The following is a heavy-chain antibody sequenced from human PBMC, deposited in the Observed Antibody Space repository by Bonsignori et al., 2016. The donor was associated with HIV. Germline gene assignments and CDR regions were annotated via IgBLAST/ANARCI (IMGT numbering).Heavy chain of an antibody. CDR2: IDPSGGSL. D-gene: IGHD3-10*01. Sequence: WVRQAPGQGLEWMGIIDPSGGSLTYAQKFQGRVTMTRDTSTSTVYMELTSLTSEDTAVYYCARSALVRGLIIPFDYWGQGALVTVSS. CDR3: ARSALVRGLIIPFDY. V-gene: IGHV1-46*01. J-gene: IGHJ4*02.